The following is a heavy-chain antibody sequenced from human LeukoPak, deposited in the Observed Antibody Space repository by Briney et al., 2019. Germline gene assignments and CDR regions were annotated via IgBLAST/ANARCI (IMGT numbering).Heavy chain of an antibody. CDR3: ARTNESRYFDY. D-gene: IGHD1-1*01. CDR1: GGSISSSTYY. Sequence: PSETLSLTCTVSGGSISSSTYYWGWIRQPPGKGLEWIGTIYYTGSTYYNPSLKSRVTISIDTSKNQFSLTLSSVTAADTAVYYRARTNESRYFDYWGQGTLVTVSS. CDR2: IYYTGST. J-gene: IGHJ4*02. V-gene: IGHV4-39*01.